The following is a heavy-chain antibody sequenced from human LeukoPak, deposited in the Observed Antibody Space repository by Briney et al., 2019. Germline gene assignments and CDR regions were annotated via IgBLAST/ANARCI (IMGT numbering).Heavy chain of an antibody. CDR3: ASASTFDY. J-gene: IGHJ4*02. V-gene: IGHV3-30-3*01. CDR2: ISYDGSNK. CDR1: GFTFSSYA. Sequence: PGGSLRLSCAASGFTFSSYAMHWVRQAPGKGLEWLAFISYDGSNKYYADSVKGRFTISRDNSKNTLYLQMNSRRAEDRAVYYCASASTFDYWGQGTLVTVSS.